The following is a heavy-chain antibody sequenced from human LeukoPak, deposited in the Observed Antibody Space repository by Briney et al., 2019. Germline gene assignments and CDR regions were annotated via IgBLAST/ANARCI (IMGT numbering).Heavy chain of an antibody. CDR1: GFTFSSYW. D-gene: IGHD1-7*01. CDR2: IKLDGSDK. V-gene: IGHV3-7*01. J-gene: IGHJ5*02. Sequence: GGSLRLSCAASGFTFSSYWMSWVRQAPGKGLEWVANIKLDGSDKYYVDSVKGRFTISRDNAKNSVDLQMNSLRAEDTAVYYCARGLNWKYGWFDPWGQGTLVTVSS. CDR3: ARGLNWKYGWFDP.